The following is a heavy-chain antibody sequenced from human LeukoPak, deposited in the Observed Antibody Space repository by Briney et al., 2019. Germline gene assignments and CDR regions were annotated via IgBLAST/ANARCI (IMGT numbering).Heavy chain of an antibody. V-gene: IGHV3-7*01. J-gene: IGHJ4*02. CDR2: IKQDGSEK. Sequence: HTGGSLRLSCAASGFPFSSYWMSWVRQAPGKGLEWVANIKQDGSEKYYVDSVKGRFTISRDNAKNSLYLQMNSLRAEDTAVYYCARARRYGLDYWGQGTLVTVSS. CDR1: GFPFSSYW. CDR3: ARARRYGLDY. D-gene: IGHD3-9*01.